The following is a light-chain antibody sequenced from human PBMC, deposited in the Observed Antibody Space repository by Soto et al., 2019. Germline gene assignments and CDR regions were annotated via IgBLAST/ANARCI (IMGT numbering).Light chain of an antibody. Sequence: DIQMTQSPSTLAASVGDTVPMTCRSSSKWLAWYQKKPGKAPKLLIYDVSNLERGVPPRFSGSTSGAESTLTITGLQPDDLGTYYCQHTTDFTFGQGTKVDI. CDR2: DVS. CDR1: SSSKW. V-gene: IGKV1-5*01. CDR3: QHTTDFT. J-gene: IGKJ2*01.